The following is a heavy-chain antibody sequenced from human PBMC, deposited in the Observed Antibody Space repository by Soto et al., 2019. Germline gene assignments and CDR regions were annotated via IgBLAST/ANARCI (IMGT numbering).Heavy chain of an antibody. V-gene: IGHV1-2*02. CDR2: INPNSGDT. Sequence: GSVKVSFKASGFLLTAYSVHLVRQAPGQGLEWMGWINPNSGDTIYAQKFQGRVTLTTDTSVNTAYMELSGLRSDDTAIYYCAREASAVVSLDYWGQGTMVTVSS. D-gene: IGHD6-19*01. CDR3: AREASAVVSLDY. J-gene: IGHJ4*02. CDR1: GFLLTAYS.